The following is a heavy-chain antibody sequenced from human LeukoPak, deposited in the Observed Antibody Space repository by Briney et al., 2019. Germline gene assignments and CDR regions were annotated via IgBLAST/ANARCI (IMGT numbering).Heavy chain of an antibody. CDR1: GYSFTSYY. CDR2: INPSGGST. D-gene: IGHD1-26*01. V-gene: IGHV1-46*01. J-gene: IGHJ4*02. Sequence: ASVKVSCKASGYSFTSYYIHWVRLAPGQGLEWMGVINPSGGSTRYAQKFQDRVTMTRDMSTSTVYMELSSLRSEDTAVYYCAREGVSGSYLGYWGQGTLVTVSS. CDR3: AREGVSGSYLGY.